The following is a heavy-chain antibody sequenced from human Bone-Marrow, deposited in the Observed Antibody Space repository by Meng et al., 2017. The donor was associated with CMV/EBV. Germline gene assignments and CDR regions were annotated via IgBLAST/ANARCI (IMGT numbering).Heavy chain of an antibody. CDR1: GYTFTGNG. CDR2: ISPQNGDV. CDR3: ARVGVLSRVASYYFDY. Sequence: ASVKVSCKTSGYTFTGNGITWMRQAPGHGPQWLGGISPQNGDVNYAHSLQGRVAMTIDRSTTTVYMELRSLRNDDTAVYYCARVGVLSRVASYYFDYWGQGTLVTVSS. J-gene: IGHJ4*02. V-gene: IGHV1-18*01. D-gene: IGHD3-16*01.